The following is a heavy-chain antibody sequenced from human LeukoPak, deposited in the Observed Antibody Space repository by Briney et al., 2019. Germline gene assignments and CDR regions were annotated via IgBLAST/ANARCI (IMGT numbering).Heavy chain of an antibody. Sequence: SETLSLTCAVYGGSFSGYYWSWIRQPPGKGLEWIGEINHSGSTNYNPSLKSRVTISVDTSKNQFSLKLSSVTAADTAVYYCAREVELQLWLPFANWYFDLWGRGTLVTVSS. CDR2: INHSGST. D-gene: IGHD5-18*01. CDR3: AREVELQLWLPFANWYFDL. J-gene: IGHJ2*01. V-gene: IGHV4-34*01. CDR1: GGSFSGYY.